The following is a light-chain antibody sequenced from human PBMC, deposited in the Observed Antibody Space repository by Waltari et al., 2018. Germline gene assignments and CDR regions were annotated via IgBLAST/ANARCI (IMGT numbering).Light chain of an antibody. Sequence: DIQMTQSPSSLSASVGDRVTITCRASHRISSSLNWYQQRPGKAPRLLIYAASSLQSGVPSRFSGSGSGTDFTLTISSLQPEDFATYYCQQSYSTPLTFGGGTKVEIK. J-gene: IGKJ4*01. CDR3: QQSYSTPLT. CDR1: HRISSS. CDR2: AAS. V-gene: IGKV1-39*01.